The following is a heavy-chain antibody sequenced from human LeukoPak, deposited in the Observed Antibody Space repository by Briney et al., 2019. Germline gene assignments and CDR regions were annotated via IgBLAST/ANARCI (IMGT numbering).Heavy chain of an antibody. CDR2: ISYDGSNK. V-gene: IGHV3-30-3*01. CDR3: ASPLHPWLLHYYFDY. Sequence: QTGGSLRLSCAASGFTFNNYAIHWVRQAPGKGLEWVAVISYDGSNKYYADSVKGRFTISRDNSKNTLYLQMNSLRAEDTAVYYCASPLHPWLLHYYFDYWGQGTLVTVSS. D-gene: IGHD3-22*01. J-gene: IGHJ4*02. CDR1: GFTFNNYA.